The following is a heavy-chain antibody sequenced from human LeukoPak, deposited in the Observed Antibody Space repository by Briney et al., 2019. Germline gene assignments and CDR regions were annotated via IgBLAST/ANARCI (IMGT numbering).Heavy chain of an antibody. J-gene: IGHJ5*02. CDR2: IHLNGIT. V-gene: IGHV4-4*02. CDR1: GDSITSYAW. Sequence: PSGTLSLTCSVSGDSITSYAWWSWVRQPPGKGLEWIGEIHLNGITNYNPSLKSRVTMSIDKSNNQFSLNPSSVTAADTAVYYCARVISSAWRQNDLWGQGTLVTV. D-gene: IGHD3-22*01. CDR3: ARVISSAWRQNDL.